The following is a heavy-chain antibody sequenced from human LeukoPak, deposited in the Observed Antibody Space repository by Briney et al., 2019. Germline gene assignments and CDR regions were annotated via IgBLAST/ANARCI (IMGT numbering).Heavy chain of an antibody. Sequence: GESMKISIKGSGYSFTSYWIGWVRQMPGKGLEWMGIIYPGDSDTRYSPSFQGQVTISADKSISTAYLQWSSLKASDTAMYYCARGIYGSGSYYHVFDWFDPWGQGTLVTVSS. D-gene: IGHD3-10*01. CDR3: ARGIYGSGSYYHVFDWFDP. V-gene: IGHV5-51*01. CDR2: IYPGDSDT. J-gene: IGHJ5*02. CDR1: GYSFTSYW.